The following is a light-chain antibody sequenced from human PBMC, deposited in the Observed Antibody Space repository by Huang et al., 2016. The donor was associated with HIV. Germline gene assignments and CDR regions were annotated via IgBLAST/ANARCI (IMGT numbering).Light chain of an antibody. J-gene: IGKJ1*01. CDR3: QQMHSIPWT. V-gene: IGKV1-39*01. CDR2: AAS. Sequence: DIQMTQSPSSLSASVGARVTITCRASQSITTYLTWYRQRPGEAPQLLIDAASSLQSGVPSRFSGSRSGTNFTLTISTLQPEDFATYFCQQMHSIPWTFGQGTKVEIK. CDR1: QSITTY.